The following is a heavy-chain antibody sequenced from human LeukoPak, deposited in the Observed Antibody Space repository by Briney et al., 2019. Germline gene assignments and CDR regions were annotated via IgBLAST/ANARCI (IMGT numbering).Heavy chain of an antibody. Sequence: GGSLRLSCAASGFTFSSYSMNWVRQAPGKGLEWVSSISSSSSYIYYADSVKGRFTISRDNAKNSLYLQMNSLRAEDTAVYYCAVYLKGYGYSSGWYWGFDYWGQGTLVTVSS. CDR2: ISSSSSYI. CDR1: GFTFSSYS. CDR3: AVYLKGYGYSSGWYWGFDY. J-gene: IGHJ4*02. V-gene: IGHV3-21*01. D-gene: IGHD6-19*01.